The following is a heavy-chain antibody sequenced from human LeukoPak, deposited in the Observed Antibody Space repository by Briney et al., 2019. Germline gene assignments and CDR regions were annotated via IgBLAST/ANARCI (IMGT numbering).Heavy chain of an antibody. V-gene: IGHV4-39*01. D-gene: IGHD6-19*01. CDR1: GGSISSSSYY. J-gene: IGHJ4*02. Sequence: PSETLSLTCTVSGGSISSSSYYWGWIRQPPGKGLEWIGSIYYSGSTYYNPSLKSRVTISVDTSKNQFSLKLSSVTAADTAVYYCARHPDGWLVSVAFDYWGQGTLVTVSS. CDR2: IYYSGST. CDR3: ARHPDGWLVSVAFDY.